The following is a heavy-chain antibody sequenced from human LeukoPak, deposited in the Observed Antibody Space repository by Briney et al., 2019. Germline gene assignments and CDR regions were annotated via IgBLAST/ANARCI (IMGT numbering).Heavy chain of an antibody. V-gene: IGHV3-21*01. Sequence: GGSLRLSCAASGFTFSSYSMNWVRQAPGKGLEWVSSISSSSYIYYADSVKGRFTISRDNAKNSLYLQMNSLRAEDTAVYYCARGGNSAKNDYWGQGTLVTVSS. J-gene: IGHJ4*02. CDR2: ISSSSYI. CDR3: ARGGNSAKNDY. D-gene: IGHD4-23*01. CDR1: GFTFSSYS.